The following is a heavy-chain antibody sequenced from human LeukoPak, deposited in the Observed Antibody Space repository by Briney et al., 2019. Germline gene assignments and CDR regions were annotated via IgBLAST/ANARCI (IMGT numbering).Heavy chain of an antibody. CDR1: GYTFTSYG. CDR3: ARCAHLYGDPPYYYYYMDV. D-gene: IGHD4-17*01. Sequence: GASVKVSCKASGYTFTSYGISWVRQAPGQGLEWMGWISAYNGNTNYAQKLQGRVTMTTDTSTSTAYMELRSLRSDDTAVYYCARCAHLYGDPPYYYYYMDVWGKGTTVTVSS. CDR2: ISAYNGNT. V-gene: IGHV1-18*01. J-gene: IGHJ6*03.